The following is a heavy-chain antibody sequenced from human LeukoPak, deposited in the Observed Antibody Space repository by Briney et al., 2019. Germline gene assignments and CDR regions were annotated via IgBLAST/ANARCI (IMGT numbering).Heavy chain of an antibody. CDR2: IYYSGST. D-gene: IGHD2-2*01. CDR3: ARVDGYPLLQ. V-gene: IGHV4-59*01. J-gene: IGHJ4*02. Sequence: PSETLSLTCTVSGGSISSYYWSWIRQPPGNGLEWIGYIYYSGSTNYNPSLKSRVTISVDTSKNQFSLKLSSVTAADTAVYYCARVDGYPLLQWGQGTLVTVSS. CDR1: GGSISSYY.